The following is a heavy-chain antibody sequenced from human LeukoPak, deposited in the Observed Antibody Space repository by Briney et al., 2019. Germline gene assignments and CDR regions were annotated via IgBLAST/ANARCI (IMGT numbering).Heavy chain of an antibody. J-gene: IGHJ3*02. V-gene: IGHV4-59*01. CDR3: ASTSGSEPDDAFDI. D-gene: IGHD1-26*01. CDR1: GGSISSYY. CDR2: IYYSGST. Sequence: SETLSLTCTVSGGSISSYYWSWIRQPPGKGLEWIGYIYYSGSTNYNPSLKSRVTISVDTPKNQFSLKLSSVTAADTAVYYCASTSGSEPDDAFDIWGQGTMVTVSS.